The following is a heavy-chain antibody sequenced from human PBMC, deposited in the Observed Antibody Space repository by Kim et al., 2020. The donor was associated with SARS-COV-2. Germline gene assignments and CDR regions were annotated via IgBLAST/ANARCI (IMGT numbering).Heavy chain of an antibody. CDR3: AKAEGGLWFGELLLDY. J-gene: IGHJ4*02. CDR1: GFTFSSYA. V-gene: IGHV3-23*01. Sequence: GGSLRLSCAASGFTFSSYAMSWVRQAPGKGLEWVSAISGSGGSTYYADSVKGRFTISRDNSKNTLYLQMNSLRAEDTAVYYCAKAEGGLWFGELLLDYWGQGTLVTVSS. D-gene: IGHD3-10*01. CDR2: ISGSGGST.